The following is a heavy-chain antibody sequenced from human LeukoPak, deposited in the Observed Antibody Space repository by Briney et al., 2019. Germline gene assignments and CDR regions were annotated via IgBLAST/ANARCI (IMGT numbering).Heavy chain of an antibody. CDR2: MNPNSGNT. V-gene: IGHV1-8*01. Sequence: ASVKVSCKASGYTFTSYDINWVRQATGQGLEWMGWMNPNSGNTGYAQKFQGRVTMTRNTSISTAYMELSSLRSEDTAVYYCARAYYYGSGSYGGYWGQGPLVTVSS. CDR3: ARAYYYGSGSYGGY. J-gene: IGHJ4*02. CDR1: GYTFTSYD. D-gene: IGHD3-10*01.